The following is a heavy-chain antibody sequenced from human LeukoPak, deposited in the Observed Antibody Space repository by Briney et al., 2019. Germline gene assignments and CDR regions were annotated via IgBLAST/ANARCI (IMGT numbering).Heavy chain of an antibody. Sequence: GGSLRLSCAASGFTFSNAWMSWVRQAPGKGLEWVGRIKSKTDGGTTDYAAHVKGRFTISRDDSKNTLYLQMNSLKTEDTAVYYCTTSRRWFGESKYWGQGTLVTVSS. V-gene: IGHV3-15*01. CDR1: GFTFSNAW. J-gene: IGHJ4*02. CDR2: IKSKTDGGTT. CDR3: TTSRRWFGESKY. D-gene: IGHD3-10*01.